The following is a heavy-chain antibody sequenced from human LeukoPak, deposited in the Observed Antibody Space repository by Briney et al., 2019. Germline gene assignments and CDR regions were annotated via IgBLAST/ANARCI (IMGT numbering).Heavy chain of an antibody. CDR3: ARRSYDFWSGYYNWYFDL. Sequence: PSQTLSLTFTVSGGSISSGDYYWSWIRQPPGKGLEWIGYIYYSGSTNYNPSLKSRVTISVDTSKNQFSLKLSSVTAADTAVYYCARRSYDFWSGYYNWYFDLWGRGTLVTVSS. J-gene: IGHJ2*01. CDR2: IYYSGST. CDR1: GGSISSGDYY. V-gene: IGHV4-30-4*08. D-gene: IGHD3-3*01.